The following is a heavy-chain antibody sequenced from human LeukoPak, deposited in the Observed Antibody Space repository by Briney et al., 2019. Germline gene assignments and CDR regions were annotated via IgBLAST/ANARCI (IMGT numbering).Heavy chain of an antibody. V-gene: IGHV3-74*01. CDR1: GFTFTSYW. Sequence: GGSLRLSCAASGFTFTSYWIHWVRQAPGMGLVWVSRIDGDGTTTSYTDSVRGRFTISRDNAKNTLYLQMNSLRAEDTAVYYCARAGLGFDSWGQGTLVTVSS. CDR3: ARAGLGFDS. J-gene: IGHJ4*02. CDR2: IDGDGTTT. D-gene: IGHD3-16*01.